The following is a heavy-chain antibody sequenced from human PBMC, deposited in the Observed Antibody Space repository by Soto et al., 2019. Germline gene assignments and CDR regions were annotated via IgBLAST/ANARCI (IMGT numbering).Heavy chain of an antibody. V-gene: IGHV3-30*18. J-gene: IGHJ4*02. CDR3: AKDKGATTYYFDY. D-gene: IGHD1-26*01. CDR2: ISYDGSNK. CDR1: GFTFSSYG. Sequence: QVQLVESGGGVVQPGRSLRLSCAASGFTFSSYGMHWVRQAPGKGLEWVAVISYDGSNKYYADSVKGRFTISRDNSKNTLYLQMTSMRAEDTAVYYCAKDKGATTYYFDYWGQGTLVTVSS.